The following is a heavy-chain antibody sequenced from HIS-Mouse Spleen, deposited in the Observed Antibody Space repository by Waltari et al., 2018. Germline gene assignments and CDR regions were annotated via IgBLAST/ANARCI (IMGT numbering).Heavy chain of an antibody. CDR2: IYYSGST. CDR1: GGSIRSSSYY. J-gene: IGHJ2*01. D-gene: IGHD6-13*01. CDR3: AREIPYSSSWYDWYFDL. Sequence: QLQLQESGPGLVKPSETLSLTCTVSGGSIRSSSYYWAWTRHPPGKGLEWTGSIYYSGSTYYNPSLKSRVTISVDTSKNQFSLKLSSVTAADTAVYYCAREIPYSSSWYDWYFDLWGRGTLVTVSS. V-gene: IGHV4-39*07.